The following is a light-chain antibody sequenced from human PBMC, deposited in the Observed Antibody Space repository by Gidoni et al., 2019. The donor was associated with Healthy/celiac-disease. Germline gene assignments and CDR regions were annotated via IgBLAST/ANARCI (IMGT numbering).Light chain of an antibody. Sequence: DIQMTQSPSSLSASVGDRVTITCRASQSISSYLNWYQQKPEKAPKLLIYAASSLQSGVPSRFSGSGSGTDFTLTISSLQPEDFATYYCQQSYSTFWTFGQGTKVEIK. CDR1: QSISSY. CDR2: AAS. V-gene: IGKV1-39*01. J-gene: IGKJ1*01. CDR3: QQSYSTFWT.